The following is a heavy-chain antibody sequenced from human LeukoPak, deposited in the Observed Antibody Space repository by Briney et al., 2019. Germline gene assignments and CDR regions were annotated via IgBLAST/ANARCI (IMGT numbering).Heavy chain of an antibody. CDR2: ISGGGEST. V-gene: IGHV3-23*01. J-gene: IGHJ4*02. CDR3: ATDREGDPSCYYLV. Sequence: GGSLGLSCVASEFTFSSHAMNWVRRAPGKGLEWVSSISGGGESTYYADSVKGRFTVSRDNSKNTLYLQINSLRGEDTAVYYCATDREGDPSCYYLVGGQGTLITVSS. CDR1: EFTFSSHA. D-gene: IGHD3-22*01.